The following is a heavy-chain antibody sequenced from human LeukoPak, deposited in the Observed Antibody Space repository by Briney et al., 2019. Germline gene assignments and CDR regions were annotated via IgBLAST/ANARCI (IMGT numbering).Heavy chain of an antibody. J-gene: IGHJ4*02. CDR2: IYCSGST. V-gene: IGHV4-30-4*01. CDR1: GGSISSGDYY. Sequence: SQTLSLTCTVSGGSISSGDYYWSWIRQPPGKGLEWIGYIYCSGSTYYNPYLKSRVTISVDTSKIQFSLKLSSVTAADTAVYYCARGKPYGDYSYWGQGTLVTVSS. CDR3: ARGKPYGDYSY. D-gene: IGHD4-17*01.